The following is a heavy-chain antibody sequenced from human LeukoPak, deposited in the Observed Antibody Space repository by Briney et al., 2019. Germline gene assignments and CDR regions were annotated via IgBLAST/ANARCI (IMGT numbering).Heavy chain of an antibody. CDR3: ARDAKYCSSISCYTDY. Sequence: QTEGSLRLSCAASGFTFSSNAMHWVRQAPGMGLEWVALISYDESNKYYADSVKGRFTISRDNSKNTLYLQMNSLRPEDTAVYYCARDAKYCSSISCYTDYWGQGTLVTVSS. CDR1: GFTFSSNA. D-gene: IGHD2-2*02. V-gene: IGHV3-30-3*01. J-gene: IGHJ4*02. CDR2: ISYDESNK.